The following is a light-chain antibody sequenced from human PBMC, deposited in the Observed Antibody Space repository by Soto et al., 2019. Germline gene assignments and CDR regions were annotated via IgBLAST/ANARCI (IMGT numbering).Light chain of an antibody. CDR2: DAS. V-gene: IGKV3-11*01. CDR1: QSVSSY. Sequence: IGLKQSPATLSLTPGERATLSCRASQSVSSYLAWYQQKPGQAPRLLIYDASNRATGIPARFSGSGSGTDFTLTISSLEPEDFAVYYCQQCGSSFLGVSFGGRTKADIK. J-gene: IGKJ4*01. CDR3: QQCGSSFLGVS.